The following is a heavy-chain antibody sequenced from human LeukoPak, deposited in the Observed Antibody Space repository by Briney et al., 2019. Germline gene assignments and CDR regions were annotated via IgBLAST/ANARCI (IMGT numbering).Heavy chain of an antibody. J-gene: IGHJ3*02. CDR2: IYYSGST. D-gene: IGHD3-10*01. CDR1: GGSISSYY. Sequence: SETLSLTCTVSGGSISSYYWSWIRQPPGKGLEWIGYIYYSGSTSYKPSLKSRVTISVDTSKNQFSLKLRSVTAADTAVYYCARGPLWSGAFDIWGQGTMVTVSS. V-gene: IGHV4-59*01. CDR3: ARGPLWSGAFDI.